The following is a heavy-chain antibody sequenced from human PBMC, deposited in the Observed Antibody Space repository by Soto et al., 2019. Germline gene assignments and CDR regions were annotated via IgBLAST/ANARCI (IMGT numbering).Heavy chain of an antibody. V-gene: IGHV3-23*01. D-gene: IGHD3-10*01. Sequence: EVQLLESGGGLVQPGGSLRLSCAASGFTFSSYAMSWVRQAPGKGLEWVSAISGSGGSTYYADSVKGRFTISRDNSKNTLCLQMTSLRAEDRAVYYCAKSTLGEEKVQDDDPYAFDIWGQGTMVTVSS. CDR1: GFTFSSYA. CDR3: AKSTLGEEKVQDDDPYAFDI. J-gene: IGHJ3*02. CDR2: ISGSGGST.